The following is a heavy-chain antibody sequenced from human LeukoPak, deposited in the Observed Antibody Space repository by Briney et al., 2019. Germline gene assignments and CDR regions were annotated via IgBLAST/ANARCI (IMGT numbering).Heavy chain of an antibody. J-gene: IGHJ4*02. D-gene: IGHD6-19*01. Sequence: GGSLRLSCAASGFTFSSYAMSWVRQAPGKGLEWVSAISGSGGSTYYADSVKGRFTISRDNSKNTLYLQMNSLRAEDTAVYYCARDYKDSSGWYSYWGQGTLVTVSS. CDR2: ISGSGGST. CDR1: GFTFSSYA. V-gene: IGHV3-23*01. CDR3: ARDYKDSSGWYSY.